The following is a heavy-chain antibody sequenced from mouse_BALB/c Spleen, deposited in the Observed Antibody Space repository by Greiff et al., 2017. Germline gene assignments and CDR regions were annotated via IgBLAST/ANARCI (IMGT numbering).Heavy chain of an antibody. CDR1: GYTFTDYN. J-gene: IGHJ4*01. D-gene: IGHD1-1*01. V-gene: IGHV1S29*02. Sequence: VQLQQSGPELVKPGASVKISCKASGYTFTDYNMHWVKQSHGKSLEWIGYIYPYNGGTGYNQKFKSKATLTVDNSSSTAYMDLRSLTSEDSAVYYCARPASSDAMDYWGQGTSVTVSS. CDR3: ARPASSDAMDY. CDR2: IYPYNGGT.